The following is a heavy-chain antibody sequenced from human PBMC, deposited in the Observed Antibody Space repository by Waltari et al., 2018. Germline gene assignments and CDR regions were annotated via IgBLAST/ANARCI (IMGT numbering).Heavy chain of an antibody. D-gene: IGHD3-9*01. CDR1: GYTPTELS. J-gene: IGHJ4*02. CDR3: ATGPILLDY. CDR2: FEPEDGET. Sequence: QVQLVQSGAEVKKPGASVKVSCKVSGYTPTELSMHWVRQAPGKGLEWMGGFEPEDGETIYAQKFQGRGTSTEDTSTGTAYMELSSLRSEETAVYYCATGPILLDYWGQGTLVTVSS. V-gene: IGHV1-24*01.